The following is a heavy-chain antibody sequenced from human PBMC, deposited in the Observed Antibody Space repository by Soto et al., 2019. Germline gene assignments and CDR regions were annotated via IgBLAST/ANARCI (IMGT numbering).Heavy chain of an antibody. CDR2: VYFSGST. Sequence: QVQLQESGPGLVKPSQTLSLTCNVSGVSITRGEYCWSWVRQCPGKGLEWIGYVYFSGSTSYNPSLKSRATISIDTSKSQFYLKLCSVSAADTAVYSCVRDYEFSRSYYYGMDVWGRGTTGTVSS. J-gene: IGHJ6*02. CDR1: GVSITRGEYC. D-gene: IGHD3-16*01. CDR3: VRDYEFSRSYYYGMDV. V-gene: IGHV4-30-4*01.